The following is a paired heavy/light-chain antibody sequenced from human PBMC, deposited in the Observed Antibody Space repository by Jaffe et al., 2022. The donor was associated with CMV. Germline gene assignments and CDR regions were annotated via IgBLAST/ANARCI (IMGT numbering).Light chain of an antibody. CDR2: DVS. Sequence: QSALTQPRSVSGSPGQSVTISCTGTSSDVGGYNYVSWYQQHPGKAPKLMIYDVSKRPSGVPDRFSGSKSGNTASLTISGLQAEDEADYYCCSYAGSSRSFGTGTKVTVL. CDR1: SSDVGGYNY. V-gene: IGLV2-11*01. CDR3: CSYAGSSRS. J-gene: IGLJ1*01.
Heavy chain of an antibody. J-gene: IGHJ4*02. V-gene: IGHV4-34*01. D-gene: IGHD5-12*01. CDR1: GGSFSGYY. Sequence: QVQLQQWGAGLLKPSETLSLTCAVYGGSFSGYYWSWIRQPPGKGLEWIGEINHSGSTNYNPSLKSRVTISVDTSKNQFSLKLSSVTAADTAVYYCASSRGRSEMATMTSFPPDYWGQGTLVTVSS. CDR2: INHSGST. CDR3: ASSRGRSEMATMTSFPPDY.